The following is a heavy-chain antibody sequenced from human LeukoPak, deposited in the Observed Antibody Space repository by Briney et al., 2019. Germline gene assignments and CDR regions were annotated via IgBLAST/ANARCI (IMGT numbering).Heavy chain of an antibody. D-gene: IGHD3-10*01. V-gene: IGHV4-4*07. CDR3: ARGVHYGSGNWFDL. CDR2: IYISGST. CDR1: GDAISSYY. Sequence: PSETLSLTCTVSGDAISSYYWSWVRQPAGKGLEWIGRIYISGSTNYNPSLKSRVTMSVDTSKNQFSLKLSSVTAADTAVYYCARGVHYGSGNWFDLWGQGTLVTVSS. J-gene: IGHJ5*02.